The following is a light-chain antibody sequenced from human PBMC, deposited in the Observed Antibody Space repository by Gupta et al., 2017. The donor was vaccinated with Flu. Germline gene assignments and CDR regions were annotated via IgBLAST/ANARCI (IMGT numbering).Light chain of an antibody. CDR1: QSIRNN. CDR2: NAY. CDR3: QQYRDRPRWT. Sequence: GTVSVSLGERGTGSVVARQSIRNNLAWYQQKPGQPPRLLIYNAYTRDTDIPARFSGGGSGTEFTLTIDSLRAEDFAVYYCQQYRDRPRWTFGQGTKVDIK. J-gene: IGKJ1*01. V-gene: IGKV3-15*01.